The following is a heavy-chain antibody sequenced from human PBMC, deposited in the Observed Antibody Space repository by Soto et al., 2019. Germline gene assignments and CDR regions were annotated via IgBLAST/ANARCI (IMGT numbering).Heavy chain of an antibody. CDR3: ARGRYGGY. D-gene: IGHD3-10*01. Sequence: QVHLVQSGAEVKKPGASVKVSCQGSGYAFTTYGITWVRQAPGQGLEWMGWISAHNGNTNYAQKLQGRVTVTRDTSTSTACMELRSLRYEDTAVYYCARGRYGGYWGQGALVTVSS. CDR2: ISAHNGNT. V-gene: IGHV1-18*01. J-gene: IGHJ4*02. CDR1: GYAFTTYG.